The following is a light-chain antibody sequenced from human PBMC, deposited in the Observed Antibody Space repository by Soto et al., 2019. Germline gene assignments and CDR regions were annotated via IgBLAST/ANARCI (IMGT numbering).Light chain of an antibody. CDR3: QQLNNYPRT. CDR1: QSISGY. Sequence: DIPMAPSPSSLSASVGDRVTSTCRASQSISGYLNWYQQKPGKAPKLLIYAASSLQSGVPSRFSGSGSGTEFTLTISSLQPEDFATYYCQQLNNYPRTFGQGTKVDIK. V-gene: IGKV1-9*01. CDR2: AAS. J-gene: IGKJ1*01.